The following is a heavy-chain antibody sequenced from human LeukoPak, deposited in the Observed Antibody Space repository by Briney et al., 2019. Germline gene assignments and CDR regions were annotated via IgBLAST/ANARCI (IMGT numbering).Heavy chain of an antibody. CDR2: IYSIDDK. CDR3: AHLDYYDSSGYYSNLHNWFDP. Sequence: SDPTLVKPTQTLTLTCTFSGFSLSTSGVGVGWIRQPPGKALEWLALIYSIDDKRYSPSLKSRLTITKDTSKHQVVLTMTNMDPVDTATYYCAHLDYYDSSGYYSNLHNWFDPWGQGTLVTVSS. V-gene: IGHV2-5*01. J-gene: IGHJ5*02. D-gene: IGHD3-22*01. CDR1: GFSLSTSGVG.